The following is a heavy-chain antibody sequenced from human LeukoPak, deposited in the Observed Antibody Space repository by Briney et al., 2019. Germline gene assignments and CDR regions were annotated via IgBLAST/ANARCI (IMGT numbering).Heavy chain of an antibody. J-gene: IGHJ6*02. V-gene: IGHV4-31*03. CDR1: GGSISSGGYY. D-gene: IGHD2-2*01. CDR2: IYYSGST. CDR3: ARDIVVVPAVASDYYYYYGMDV. Sequence: SETLSLTCTVSGGSISSGGYYWSWIRQHPGKGLEWIGYIYYSGSTYYNPSLKSRVTISVDTSKNQFSLKLSSVTAADTAVYYCARDIVVVPAVASDYYYYYGMDVWGQGTTVTVSS.